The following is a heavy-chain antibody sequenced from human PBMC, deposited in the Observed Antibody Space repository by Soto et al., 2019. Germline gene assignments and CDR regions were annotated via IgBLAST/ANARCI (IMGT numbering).Heavy chain of an antibody. CDR2: IYYSGTT. CDR3: ARLVEARPDY. Sequence: QLQLQESGPGLVKPSETLSLTCTVSGVSISRSSDYWGWIRQPPGKGLEWIGSIYYSGTTYYNPSLKSRVTISLDPSKNQFSLKLSSVTAADTALYYCARLVEARPDYWGQGTLVTVSS. CDR1: GVSISRSSDY. V-gene: IGHV4-39*01. J-gene: IGHJ4*02. D-gene: IGHD2-15*01.